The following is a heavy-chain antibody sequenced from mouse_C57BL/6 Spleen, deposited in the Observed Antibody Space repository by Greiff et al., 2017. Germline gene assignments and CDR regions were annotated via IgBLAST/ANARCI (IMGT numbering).Heavy chain of an antibody. Sequence: VQLQQSGAELVKPGASVKISCKASGYAFSSYWLNWVKQRPGKGLEWIGQIYPGDGDTNYNGKFKGKATLTADKSSSTAYMQLSSLTSEDSAVYFCARGNLLLPFAYWGQGTLVTVSA. CDR1: GYAFSSYW. D-gene: IGHD1-1*01. J-gene: IGHJ3*01. CDR2: IYPGDGDT. V-gene: IGHV1-80*01. CDR3: ARGNLLLPFAY.